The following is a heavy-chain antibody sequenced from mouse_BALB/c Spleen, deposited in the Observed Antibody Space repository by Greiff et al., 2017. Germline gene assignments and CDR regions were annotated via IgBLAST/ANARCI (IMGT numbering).Heavy chain of an antibody. Sequence: VQRVESGPGLVQPSQSLSITCTVSGFSLTSYGVHWVRQSPGKGLEWLGVIWSGGSTDYNAAFISRLSISKDNSKSQVFFKMNSLQANDTAIYYCARNEGGDSLLRLAWFAYWGQGTLVTVSA. J-gene: IGHJ3*01. V-gene: IGHV2-2*02. CDR2: IWSGGST. D-gene: IGHD1-2*01. CDR1: GFSLTSYG. CDR3: ARNEGGDSLLRLAWFAY.